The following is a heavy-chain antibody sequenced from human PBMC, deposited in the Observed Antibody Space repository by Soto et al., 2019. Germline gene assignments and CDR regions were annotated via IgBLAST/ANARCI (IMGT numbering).Heavy chain of an antibody. Sequence: PSETLSLTCTVSGGSISSGDYYWSWIRQPPGKGLEWIGYIYYSGSTYYNPSLKSRVTISVDTSKNQFSLKLSSVTAADTAVYYCDTQAGTTLAFDYWGQGTLATVSS. J-gene: IGHJ4*02. CDR1: GGSISSGDYY. CDR3: DTQAGTTLAFDY. V-gene: IGHV4-30-4*01. D-gene: IGHD1-1*01. CDR2: IYYSGST.